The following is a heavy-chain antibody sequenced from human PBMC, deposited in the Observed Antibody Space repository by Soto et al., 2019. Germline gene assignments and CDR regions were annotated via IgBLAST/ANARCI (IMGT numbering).Heavy chain of an antibody. CDR2: INAGNGNT. CDR3: ARAVLVVLENWFDP. V-gene: IGHV1-3*01. Sequence: ASVKVSCKASGYTFTSYVMHWVRQAPGQRLEWMGWINAGNGNTKYSQKFQGRVTITRDTSASTAYMELSSLRSEDTAVYYCARAVLVVLENWFDPWGQGTLVTVSS. CDR1: GYTFTSYV. D-gene: IGHD3-3*02. J-gene: IGHJ5*02.